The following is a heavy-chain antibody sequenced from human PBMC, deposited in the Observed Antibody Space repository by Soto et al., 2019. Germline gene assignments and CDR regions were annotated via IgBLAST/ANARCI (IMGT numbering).Heavy chain of an antibody. J-gene: IGHJ4*02. Sequence: GGSLRLSCAASGFTFSSYAMHWVRQAPGKGLEWVAVVSKDGTETDYAGSVKGRSTISRENSKNTVYLQMNSLRAEDTAVYYCAKDGYKYKYYSDYWGRGTLVTVSS. V-gene: IGHV3-30*18. CDR3: AKDGYKYKYYSDY. D-gene: IGHD5-18*01. CDR2: VSKDGTET. CDR1: GFTFSSYA.